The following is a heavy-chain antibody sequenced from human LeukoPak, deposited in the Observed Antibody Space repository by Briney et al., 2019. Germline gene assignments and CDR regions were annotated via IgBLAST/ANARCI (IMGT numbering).Heavy chain of an antibody. J-gene: IGHJ3*02. D-gene: IGHD2-2*01. V-gene: IGHV4-39*01. Sequence: SETLSLTCTVSGGSISSSSYYWGWIRQPPGKGLEWIGSIYYSGSTYYNPSLKSRVTISVDTSKSQFSLKLSSVTAADTAVYYCARSSSTSWNAFDIWGQGTMVTVSS. CDR1: GGSISSSSYY. CDR3: ARSSSTSWNAFDI. CDR2: IYYSGST.